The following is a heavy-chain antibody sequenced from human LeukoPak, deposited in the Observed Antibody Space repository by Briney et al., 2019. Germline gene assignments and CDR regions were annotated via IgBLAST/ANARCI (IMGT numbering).Heavy chain of an antibody. CDR2: IWYDASNK. V-gene: IGHV3-33*01. D-gene: IGHD6-13*01. J-gene: IGHJ4*02. CDR3: VRGVGVSRFNYLDS. Sequence: GRSLTLSCAASGFTFSSFGMHWVRQAPGKGLEWVAVIWYDASNKYYADSVKGRFTISRDNSKNTLYLQMNSLRDDDTAVYYCVRGVGVSRFNYLDSWGQGTLVIVSS. CDR1: GFTFSSFG.